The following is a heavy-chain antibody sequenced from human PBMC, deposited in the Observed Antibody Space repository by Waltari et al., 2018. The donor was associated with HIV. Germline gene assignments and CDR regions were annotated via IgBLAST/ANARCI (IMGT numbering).Heavy chain of an antibody. CDR3: ARGGVGATGWFDP. J-gene: IGHJ5*02. V-gene: IGHV3-21*01. CDR1: GFTFSSYS. Sequence: EVQLVESGGGLVKPGGSLRLSCSASGFTFSSYSMNWVRQAPGKGLEWVSSISSSSSYIYYAASVKGRFTISRDNAKHSLYLQMNSLRAEDTAVYYCARGGVGATGWFDPWGQGTLVTVSS. D-gene: IGHD1-26*01. CDR2: ISSSSSYI.